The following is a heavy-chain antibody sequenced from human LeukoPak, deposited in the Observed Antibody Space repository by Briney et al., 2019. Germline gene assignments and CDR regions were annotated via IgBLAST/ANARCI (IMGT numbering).Heavy chain of an antibody. V-gene: IGHV1-2*02. J-gene: IGHJ3*02. Sequence: ASVKVSCKASGSTFSDYHINWVRQASGQGPEWMGWINTKSGDAKYNQAFQGRVTMTRDTSISTAYMELNWLRSDDTAMYYCARAGAAGTLGAFDIWGQGTMVTVSS. CDR3: ARAGAAGTLGAFDI. D-gene: IGHD6-13*01. CDR1: GSTFSDYH. CDR2: INTKSGDA.